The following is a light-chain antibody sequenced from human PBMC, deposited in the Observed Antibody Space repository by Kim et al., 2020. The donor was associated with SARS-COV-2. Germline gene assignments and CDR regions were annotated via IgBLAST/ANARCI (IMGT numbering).Light chain of an antibody. V-gene: IGLV4-69*01. J-gene: IGLJ3*02. CDR2: LNSDGSH. CDR1: SGHSRNA. CDR3: QTWVTGIEV. Sequence: QPVLTQSPSASSSLGSSVKLTCTLSSGHSRNAIAWHQQQPERGPRYLMKLNSDGSHTKGDGIPDRFSGSSSGAERYLTISSLQSEDEADYYCQTWVTGIEVFGGGTQQIVL.